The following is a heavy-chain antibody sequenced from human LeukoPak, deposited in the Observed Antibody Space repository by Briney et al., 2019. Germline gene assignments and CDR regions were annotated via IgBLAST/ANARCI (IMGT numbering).Heavy chain of an antibody. Sequence: GGSLRLSCAASGFTFSSYWMSWVRQAPGKGLEWVAKIKQDGSEKYYVDSVKGRFTISRDNAKNSLYLQMNSLRAEDTDVYYCARRRGYYDSSGYYSYWGQGTLVTVSS. D-gene: IGHD3-22*01. J-gene: IGHJ4*02. CDR1: GFTFSSYW. V-gene: IGHV3-7*01. CDR2: IKQDGSEK. CDR3: ARRRGYYDSSGYYSY.